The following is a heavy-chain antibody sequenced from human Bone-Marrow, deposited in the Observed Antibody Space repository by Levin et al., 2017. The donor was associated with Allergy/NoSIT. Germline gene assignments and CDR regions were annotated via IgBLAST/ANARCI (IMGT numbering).Heavy chain of an antibody. CDR1: GLTFSNYG. D-gene: IGHD3-3*01. Sequence: SGESLKISCAASGLTFSNYGMHWVRQAPGKGLEWLTVISYDGSSKYYSESVKGRFTISRDDSKKTLYLQMNSLRPEDTAVYYCAKGTDLLDWYFDLWGRGTLVTVSS. J-gene: IGHJ2*01. CDR2: ISYDGSSK. V-gene: IGHV3-30*18. CDR3: AKGTDLLDWYFDL.